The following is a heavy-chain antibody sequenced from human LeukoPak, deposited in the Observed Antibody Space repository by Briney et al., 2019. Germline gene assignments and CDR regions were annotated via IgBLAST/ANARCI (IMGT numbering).Heavy chain of an antibody. CDR2: ISSSSSYI. J-gene: IGHJ6*03. V-gene: IGHV3-21*01. D-gene: IGHD3-16*01. CDR1: GFTFSSYE. CDR3: ARDPSFGPGHPYYYYYMDV. Sequence: PGGSLRLSCAASGFTFSSYEMNWVRQAPGKGLEWVSSISSSSSYIYYADSVKGRFIISRDNAKSSLYLQMNSLRVEDTAVYYCARDPSFGPGHPYYYYYMDVWGKGTTVTVSS.